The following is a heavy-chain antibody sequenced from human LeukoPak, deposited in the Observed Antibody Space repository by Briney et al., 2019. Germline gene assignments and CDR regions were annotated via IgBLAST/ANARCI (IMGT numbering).Heavy chain of an antibody. Sequence: GGSLRLSCAASGFTVSSNYMSWVRQAPGKGLEWVSVIYSGGSTYYADSVKGRFTISRDNSKNTLYLQMNSLRAEDTAVYYCAKQGLAAAGPNDYWGQGTLVTVSS. J-gene: IGHJ4*02. V-gene: IGHV3-53*01. CDR1: GFTVSSNY. CDR2: IYSGGST. CDR3: AKQGLAAAGPNDY. D-gene: IGHD6-13*01.